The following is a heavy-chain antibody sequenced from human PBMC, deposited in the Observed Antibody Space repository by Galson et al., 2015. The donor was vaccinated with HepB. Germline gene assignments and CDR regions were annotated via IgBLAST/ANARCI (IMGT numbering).Heavy chain of an antibody. D-gene: IGHD1-7*01. J-gene: IGHJ3*02. V-gene: IGHV3-30-3*01. CDR3: ARKRDDNWNYVGAFDI. Sequence: SLRLSCAASGFTFSSYSMHWVRQAPGKGLEWVAVISYDGSNKYYADSVKGRFTISRDNSKNTLYLQMNSLRAEDTAVYYCARKRDDNWNYVGAFDIWGQGTMVTVSS. CDR1: GFTFSSYS. CDR2: ISYDGSNK.